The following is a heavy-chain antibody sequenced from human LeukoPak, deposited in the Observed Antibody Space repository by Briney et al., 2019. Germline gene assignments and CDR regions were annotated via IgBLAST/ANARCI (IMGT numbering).Heavy chain of an antibody. J-gene: IGHJ3*02. CDR2: INHSGST. D-gene: IGHD3-3*01. CDR3: ARDRYYDFWSGHGGAFDI. V-gene: IGHV4-34*01. Sequence: SETLSLTCAVYGGSFSGYYWSWIRQPPGKGLEWIGEINHSGSTNYNPSLKSRVTISVDTSKNQFSLKLSSVTAADTAVYYCARDRYYDFWSGHGGAFDIWGQGTMVTVSS. CDR1: GGSFSGYY.